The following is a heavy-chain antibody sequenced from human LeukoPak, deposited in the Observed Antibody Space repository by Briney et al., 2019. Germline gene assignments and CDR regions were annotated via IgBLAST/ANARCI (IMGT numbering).Heavy chain of an antibody. Sequence: ASVKVSCKASGYTFTGYYMHWVRQAPGQGLEWMGWINPNSGGTNYAQKFQGRVTMTRDTSISTAYMELSRLRSDDTAVYYCARPAIRRVYGEVFFDYWGQGTLVTVSS. CDR3: ARPAIRRVYGEVFFDY. V-gene: IGHV1-2*02. J-gene: IGHJ4*02. CDR1: GYTFTGYY. CDR2: INPNSGGT. D-gene: IGHD4-17*01.